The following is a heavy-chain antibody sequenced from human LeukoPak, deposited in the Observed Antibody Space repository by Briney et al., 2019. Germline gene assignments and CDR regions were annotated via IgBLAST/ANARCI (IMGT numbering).Heavy chain of an antibody. J-gene: IGHJ4*02. CDR1: GGSFSGFY. V-gene: IGHV4-34*01. CDR2: IYYSGST. CDR3: ARVYGFGAFFDY. D-gene: IGHD3-10*01. Sequence: SETLSLTCAVYGGSFSGFYWSWIRHVPGKGLEWIGSIYYSGSTYYNPSLKSRVTISVDTSKNQFSLKLSSVTAADTAVYYCARVYGFGAFFDYWGQGTLVTVSS.